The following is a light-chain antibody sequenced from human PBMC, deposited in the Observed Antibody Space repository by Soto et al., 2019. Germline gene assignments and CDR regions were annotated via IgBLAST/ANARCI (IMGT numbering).Light chain of an antibody. V-gene: IGLV1-40*01. J-gene: IGLJ3*02. Sequence: QAVVTQPPSVSGAPGHRITISCTGDTSNIGAGYDVHWYQQLPGTAPKLLIFGNNNRPSGVPDRFSGSKSGTSASLAITGLQAEDEADYYCQSYDSTLSGSVFGGGTKLTVL. CDR1: TSNIGAGYD. CDR3: QSYDSTLSGSV. CDR2: GNN.